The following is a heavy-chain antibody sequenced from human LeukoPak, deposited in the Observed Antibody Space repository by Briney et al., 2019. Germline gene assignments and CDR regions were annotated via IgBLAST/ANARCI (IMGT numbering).Heavy chain of an antibody. J-gene: IGHJ6*02. CDR3: ARDRVVVVPAQISHHYYYGMDV. D-gene: IGHD2-2*01. V-gene: IGHV1-2*02. CDR1: GYTFTGYY. CDR2: INPNSGGT. Sequence: ASVKVSCKASGYTFTGYYMHWVRQAPGQGLEWMGWINPNSGGTNYAQKFQGRVTMTRDTSISTAYMELSRLRSDDTAVYYCARDRVVVVPAQISHHYYYGMDVWGQGTTVTVSS.